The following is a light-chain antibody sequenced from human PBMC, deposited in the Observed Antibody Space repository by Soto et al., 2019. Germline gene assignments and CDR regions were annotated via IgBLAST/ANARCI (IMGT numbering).Light chain of an antibody. CDR3: QQSHSSPLT. V-gene: IGKV1-39*01. CDR2: GAS. CDR1: QSISSC. Sequence: TQSPGTLSLSPGERATLSCGASQSISSCLNWYQQKPGKAPELLIYGASSLQSGVPSRFSGSGSGTDFTLTISSLQPEDSAAYYCQQSHSSPLTFGGGTKVDIK. J-gene: IGKJ4*01.